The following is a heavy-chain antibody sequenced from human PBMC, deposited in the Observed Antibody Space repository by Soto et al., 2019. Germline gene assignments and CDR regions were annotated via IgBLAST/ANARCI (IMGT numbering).Heavy chain of an antibody. Sequence: QVQLVESGGGVVPPGGSLRVSCVASGFTFSSDNMHWVRQAPGEGLEWVAVISFDGANTFYADSVKGRFTISRDISRDTLYLQMSSLRDEDTAMYFCARDGYNRGGFDYWGQGTQVTVSS. J-gene: IGHJ4*02. CDR2: ISFDGANT. V-gene: IGHV3-30-3*01. CDR3: ARDGYNRGGFDY. CDR1: GFTFSSDN. D-gene: IGHD3-10*01.